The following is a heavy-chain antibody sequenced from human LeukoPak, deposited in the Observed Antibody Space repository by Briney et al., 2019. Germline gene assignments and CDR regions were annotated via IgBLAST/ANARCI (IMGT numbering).Heavy chain of an antibody. CDR2: ISGSGGST. V-gene: IGHV3-23*01. CDR3: AKDLTRGSSGWYLSYYFDY. CDR1: GFTFSSYA. D-gene: IGHD6-19*01. Sequence: GGSLRLSCAASGFTFSSYAMSWVRQAPGKGLEWVSAISGSGGSTYYADSVKGRFTISRDNSKNTLYLQMNSLRAEDTAVYYCAKDLTRGSSGWYLSYYFDYWGQGTLVTVSS. J-gene: IGHJ4*02.